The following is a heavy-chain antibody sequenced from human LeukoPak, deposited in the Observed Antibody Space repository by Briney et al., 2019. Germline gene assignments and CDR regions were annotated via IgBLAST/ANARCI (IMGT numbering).Heavy chain of an antibody. CDR2: ISGSGGST. V-gene: IGHV3-23*01. Sequence: PGGSLRLSCAASGFTFSSYGMSWVRQAPGKGLEWVSAISGSGGSTYYADSVKGRFTISRDNSKNTLYLQMNSLRAEDTAVYYCARDGWGDRRGYSGYDWDYWGQGTLVTVSS. CDR3: ARDGWGDRRGYSGYDWDY. D-gene: IGHD5-12*01. J-gene: IGHJ4*02. CDR1: GFTFSSYG.